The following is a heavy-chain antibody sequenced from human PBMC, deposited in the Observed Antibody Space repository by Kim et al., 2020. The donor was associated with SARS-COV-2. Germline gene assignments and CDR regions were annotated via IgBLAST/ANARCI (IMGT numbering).Heavy chain of an antibody. D-gene: IGHD4-17*01. Sequence: NPSLKSRVTISVDTSKNQFSLKLSSVTAADTAVYYCARDNYGGNSYYFDYWGQGTLVTVSS. V-gene: IGHV4-31*02. CDR3: ARDNYGGNSYYFDY. J-gene: IGHJ4*02.